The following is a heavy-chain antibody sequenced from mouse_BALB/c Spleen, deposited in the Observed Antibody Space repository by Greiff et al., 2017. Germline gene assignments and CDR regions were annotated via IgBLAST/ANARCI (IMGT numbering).Heavy chain of an antibody. Sequence: EVQLVESGGGLVQPGGSRKLSCAASGFTFSSFGMHWVRQAPEKGLEWVAYISSGSSTIYYADTVKGRFTISRDNPKNTLFLQMTSLRSEDTAMYYCARWRYDAETMGYAMDYWGQGTSVTVSS. CDR1: GFTFSSFG. J-gene: IGHJ4*01. CDR2: ISSGSSTI. D-gene: IGHD2-14*01. V-gene: IGHV5-17*02. CDR3: ARWRYDAETMGYAMDY.